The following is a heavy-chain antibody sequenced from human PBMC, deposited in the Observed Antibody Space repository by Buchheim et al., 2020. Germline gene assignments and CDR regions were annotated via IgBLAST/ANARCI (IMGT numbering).Heavy chain of an antibody. CDR3: ATQRGDGYNFWDY. D-gene: IGHD5-24*01. CDR2: ILYNGNT. J-gene: IGHJ4*02. Sequence: QLQLQESGPGLVKPSETLSLTCSVSGDSIISRSHYWGWIRQPPGKGLEWVGCILYNGNTYYCPSLKSRVTVFADTSKNQFSLKLSSMTAADTAVYYCATQRGDGYNFWDYWGQGTL. V-gene: IGHV4-39*01. CDR1: GDSIISRSHY.